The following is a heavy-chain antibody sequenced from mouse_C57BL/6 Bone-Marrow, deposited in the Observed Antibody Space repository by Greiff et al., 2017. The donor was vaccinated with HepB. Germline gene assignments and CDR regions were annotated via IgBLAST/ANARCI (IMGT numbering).Heavy chain of an antibody. CDR3: ARFHGGSHWYFDV. J-gene: IGHJ1*03. D-gene: IGHD1-1*02. Sequence: QVQLKQPGAELVRPGSSVKLSCKASGYTFTSYWMHWVKQRPIQGLEWIGNIDPSDSETHYNQKFKDKVTLTVDKSSSTAYMQLSSLTSEDSAVYYCARFHGGSHWYFDVWGTGTTVTVSS. V-gene: IGHV1-52*01. CDR1: GYTFTSYW. CDR2: IDPSDSET.